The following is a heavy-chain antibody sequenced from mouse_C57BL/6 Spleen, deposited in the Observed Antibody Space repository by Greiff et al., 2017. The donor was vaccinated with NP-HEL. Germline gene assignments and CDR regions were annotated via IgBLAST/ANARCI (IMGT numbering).Heavy chain of an antibody. CDR2: INPNNGGT. CDR1: GYTFTDYN. V-gene: IGHV1-18*01. CDR3: ARSLRLRRYAMDY. Sequence: VQLQQSGPELVKPGATVKIPCKASGYTFTDYNMDWVKQSHGKSLEWIGDINPNNGGTIYNQKFKGKATLTVDKSSSTAYMELRSLTSEDTAVYYCARSLRLRRYAMDYWGQGTSVTVSS. D-gene: IGHD3-2*02. J-gene: IGHJ4*01.